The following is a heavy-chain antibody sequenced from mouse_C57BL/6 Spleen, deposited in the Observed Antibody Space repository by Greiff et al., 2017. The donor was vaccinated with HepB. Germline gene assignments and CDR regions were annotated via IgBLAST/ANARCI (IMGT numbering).Heavy chain of an antibody. V-gene: IGHV1-22*01. CDR3: ARETGTSGYYFDY. Sequence: EVQLQQSGPELVKPGASVKMSYKASGYTFTDYNMHWVKQSHGKSLEWIGYINPNNGGTSYNQKFKGKATLTVNKSSSTAYMELRSLTSEDSAVYYCARETGTSGYYFDYWGQGTTLTVSS. CDR1: GYTFTDYN. J-gene: IGHJ2*01. D-gene: IGHD4-1*01. CDR2: INPNNGGT.